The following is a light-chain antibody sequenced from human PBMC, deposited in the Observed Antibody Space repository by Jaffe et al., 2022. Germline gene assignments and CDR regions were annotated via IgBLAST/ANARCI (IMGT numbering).Light chain of an antibody. CDR2: EVS. J-gene: IGLJ2*01. CDR1: SSDVGGYKY. CDR3: SSYTSSSTLV. Sequence: QSALTQPASVSGSPGQSITISCTGTSSDVGGYKYVSWYQHHPGKAPKLMIYEVSNRPSGVSNRFSGSKSDNTASLTISGLQAEDEADYYCSSYTSSSTLVFGGGTRLTVL. V-gene: IGLV2-14*01.